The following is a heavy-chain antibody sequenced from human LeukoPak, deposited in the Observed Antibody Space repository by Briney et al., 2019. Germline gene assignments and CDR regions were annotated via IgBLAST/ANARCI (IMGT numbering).Heavy chain of an antibody. D-gene: IGHD3-22*01. J-gene: IGHJ4*02. CDR3: ARTGYDSSGYYYDY. V-gene: IGHV3-30*03. CDR1: GFTFSTYG. Sequence: GGSLRLSCAASGFTFSTYGMHWVRQAPGKGLEWVAFISYDGSIKYYADSVKGPFTISRDNSTNTLYLQMNSLRAEDTAVYYCARTGYDSSGYYYDYWGQGTLVTVSS. CDR2: ISYDGSIK.